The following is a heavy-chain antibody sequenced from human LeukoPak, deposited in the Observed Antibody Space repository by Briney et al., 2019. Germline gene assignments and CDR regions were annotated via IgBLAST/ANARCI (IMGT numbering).Heavy chain of an antibody. Sequence: SVKVSCNASGGTLGSFAISWVRQAPGQGLAWMGRFIPLFGTANYAQKFQGRVTITPDESTSTAYMELSSLRSEDTAVYYCGARHYYYMDVWGKGTTVTVSS. CDR3: GARHYYYMDV. V-gene: IGHV1-69*13. J-gene: IGHJ6*03. CDR1: GGTLGSFA. CDR2: FIPLFGTA.